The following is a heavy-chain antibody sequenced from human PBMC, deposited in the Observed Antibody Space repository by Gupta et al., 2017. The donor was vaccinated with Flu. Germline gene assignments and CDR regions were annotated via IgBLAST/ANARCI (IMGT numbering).Heavy chain of an antibody. Sequence: QVQLQESRPGLVTPSHTLSVTSTVHVRSLRSGRYYWSWSREPAGKGLEWSGRSYTSGSTNYNRSLKSRVTISVDESKNRFALKLSSVTAADTAVDYGARDRGLKYYYYYGMDVWGQGTTVTVS. CDR3: ARDRGLKYYYYYGMDV. D-gene: IGHD3/OR15-3a*01. CDR1: VRSLRSGRYY. CDR2: SYTSGST. V-gene: IGHV4-61*02. J-gene: IGHJ6*02.